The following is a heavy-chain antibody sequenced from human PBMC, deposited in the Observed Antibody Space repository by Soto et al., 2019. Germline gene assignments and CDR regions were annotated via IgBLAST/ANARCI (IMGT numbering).Heavy chain of an antibody. CDR2: IIPVFGTT. CDR3: ARETPSTTAAYFYYGLDV. V-gene: IGHV1-69*01. Sequence: QVQLVQSGAEVKKAGSSVKVSCKTSGGTFRSYFINWVRQAPGQGLEWVGGIIPVFGTTYYADKFQGRVTITADESTTTVYMELSSLRSDDTAVYYCARETPSTTAAYFYYGLDVWGQGTTVTVP. CDR1: GGTFRSYF. J-gene: IGHJ6*02. D-gene: IGHD2-2*01.